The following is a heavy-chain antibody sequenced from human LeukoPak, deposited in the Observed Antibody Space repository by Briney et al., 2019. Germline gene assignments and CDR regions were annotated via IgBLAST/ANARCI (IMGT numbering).Heavy chain of an antibody. CDR3: ARDNGIEAFDY. V-gene: IGHV3-30-3*01. D-gene: IGHD1-14*01. CDR2: ISDDETYK. CDR1: GFTFNSYS. Sequence: GGSLRLSCAASGFTFNSYSMHWVRQAPGKGLEWVTAISDDETYKFYADSVKGRFTISRDNSKNTLYLQMNSLRAEDTAVYYCARDNGIEAFDYWGQGTLVTVSS. J-gene: IGHJ4*02.